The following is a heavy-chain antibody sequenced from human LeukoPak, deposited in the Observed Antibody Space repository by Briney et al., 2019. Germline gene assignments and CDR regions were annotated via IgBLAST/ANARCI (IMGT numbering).Heavy chain of an antibody. Sequence: SETLSLTCTVSGGSISSYYWSWIRQPPGKGLEWIGYIYYSGSTNYNPSLKSRVTISVDRSKNQFSLKLSSVTAADTAVYYCARGHLVDYDFWSGYYMSGFDYWGQGTLVTVSS. J-gene: IGHJ4*02. V-gene: IGHV4-59*12. D-gene: IGHD3-3*01. CDR2: IYYSGST. CDR3: ARGHLVDYDFWSGYYMSGFDY. CDR1: GGSISSYY.